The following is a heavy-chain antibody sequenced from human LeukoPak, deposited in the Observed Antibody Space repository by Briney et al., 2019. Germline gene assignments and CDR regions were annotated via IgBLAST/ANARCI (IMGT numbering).Heavy chain of an antibody. CDR2: IIPIFGTA. Sequence: SVKVSCKASGGTFSSYAISWVRQAPGQGLEWMGGIIPIFGTANYAQKFQGRVTITADESTSTAYMELSGLRSEDTAVYYCASQGYTVVSGHYYYYGMDVWGQGTTVTVSS. CDR3: ASQGYTVVSGHYYYYGMDV. J-gene: IGHJ6*02. D-gene: IGHD4-23*01. CDR1: GGTFSSYA. V-gene: IGHV1-69*13.